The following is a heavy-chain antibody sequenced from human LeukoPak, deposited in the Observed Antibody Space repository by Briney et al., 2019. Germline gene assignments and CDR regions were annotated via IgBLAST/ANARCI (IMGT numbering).Heavy chain of an antibody. J-gene: IGHJ4*02. Sequence: PGGSLRLSCAASGFTFSNYAMHWVRQAPGRGLEWVTVISSDGSNGYYAGSVKGRFTISRDNSQNTLYVQMSSLRPEDTAMYYCVREVTSGSFDSWGQGTLVTVSP. CDR1: GFTFSNYA. CDR3: VREVTSGSFDS. CDR2: ISSDGSNG. V-gene: IGHV3-30*04. D-gene: IGHD1-26*01.